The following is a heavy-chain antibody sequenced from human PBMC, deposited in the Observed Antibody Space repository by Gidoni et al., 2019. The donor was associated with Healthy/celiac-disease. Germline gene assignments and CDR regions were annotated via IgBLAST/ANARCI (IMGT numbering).Heavy chain of an antibody. CDR2: IYYRGST. J-gene: IGHJ3*02. CDR1: GGSISSYY. D-gene: IGHD3-10*01. CDR3: ARVVSRRGAFDI. V-gene: IGHV4-59*08. Sequence: QVQLQESGPGLVKPSETLYLTCTVPGGSISSYYWSWIRQPPGKGLEWIGYIYYRGSTNYTPSLKSRVTISVDTSKNQFSLKLSSVTAADTAVYYCARVVSRRGAFDIWGQGTMVTVSS.